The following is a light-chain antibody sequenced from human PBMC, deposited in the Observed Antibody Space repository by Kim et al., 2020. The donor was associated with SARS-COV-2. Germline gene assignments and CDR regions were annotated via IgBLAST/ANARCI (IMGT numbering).Light chain of an antibody. V-gene: IGLV3-19*01. J-gene: IGLJ3*02. CDR1: SLRSYY. CDR2: GKN. CDR3: NSRDSSGNHWV. Sequence: ALGQTARITFQGDSLRSYYASWYQQKPGQAPVLVIYGKNNRPSGIPDRFSGSSSGNTASLTITGAQAEDEADYYCNSRDSSGNHWVFGGGTKLTVL.